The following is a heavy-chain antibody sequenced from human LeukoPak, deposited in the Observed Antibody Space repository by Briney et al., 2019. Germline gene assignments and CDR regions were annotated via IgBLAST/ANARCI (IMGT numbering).Heavy chain of an antibody. D-gene: IGHD6-19*01. CDR3: ARIRRGIAVAGSTQDAFDI. V-gene: IGHV2-70*11. J-gene: IGHJ3*02. Sequence: SGPTLVSPPQTLTLTCTFSGFSLSTPGMCVSWIRQPPGKALEWLARIDWDDDKYYSTSLKTRLTISKDTSKNQVVLTMTNMDPVDTATYYCARIRRGIAVAGSTQDAFDIWGQGTMVTVSS. CDR2: IDWDDDK. CDR1: GFSLSTPGMC.